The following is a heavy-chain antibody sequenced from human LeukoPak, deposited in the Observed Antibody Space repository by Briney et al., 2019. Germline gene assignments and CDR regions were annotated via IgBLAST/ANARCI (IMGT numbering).Heavy chain of an antibody. CDR1: GGSISSSSYY. CDR2: IYYSGST. V-gene: IGHV4-39*01. D-gene: IGHD2-2*01. J-gene: IGHJ4*02. CDR3: GMLIGYCSSTSCYDFV. Sequence: SETLSLTCTVSGGSISSSSYYWGWIRQPPGKGLEWIGSIYYSGSTYYNPSLKSRVTISVDTSKNQFSLKLSSVTAADTAVYYCGMLIGYCSSTSCYDFVWGQGTLVTVSS.